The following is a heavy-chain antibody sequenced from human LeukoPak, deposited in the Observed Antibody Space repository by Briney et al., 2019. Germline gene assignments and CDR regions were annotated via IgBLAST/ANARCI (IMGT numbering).Heavy chain of an antibody. CDR1: GFTFSSYS. Sequence: GGSLRLSCAASGFTFSSYSMNWVRQAPGKGLEWVSSISSSSSHIYYADSVKGRFTISRDNSKNTLYLQMNSLRAEDTAVYYCAKVLYDFWSGYHEYFQHWGQGTLVTVSS. J-gene: IGHJ1*01. V-gene: IGHV3-21*01. CDR2: ISSSSSHI. CDR3: AKVLYDFWSGYHEYFQH. D-gene: IGHD3-3*01.